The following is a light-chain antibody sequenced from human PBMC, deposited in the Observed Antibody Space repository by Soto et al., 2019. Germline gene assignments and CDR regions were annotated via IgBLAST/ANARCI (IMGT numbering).Light chain of an antibody. CDR3: QQYDNWPPLT. CDR1: QSVATN. V-gene: IGKV3-15*01. J-gene: IGKJ4*01. CDR2: GAS. Sequence: EIVMTQSPATLSVSPGEGATLSCRASQSVATNLVWYQQKPGQAPRLLIYGASTRATGIPGRFSGSGSGTEFTLTISSLQSEDFAVYYCQQYDNWPPLTFGGGTKVEIK.